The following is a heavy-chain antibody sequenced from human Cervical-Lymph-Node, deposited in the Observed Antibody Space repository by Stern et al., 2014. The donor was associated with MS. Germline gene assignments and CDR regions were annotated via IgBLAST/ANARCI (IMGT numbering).Heavy chain of an antibody. D-gene: IGHD3-3*01. V-gene: IGHV4-30-2*01. Sequence: QLQLQESGSGLVKPSQTLSLTCTVSGASISSGGYTWSWIRQPPGKGLESIGYIYEDGSSYYNPSLKSRATISLDTSKNQFFLRLTSMSAADTAVYYCARVVRFLEWVPFDPWGQGTLVTVSS. CDR2: IYEDGSS. CDR1: GASISSGGYT. J-gene: IGHJ5*02. CDR3: ARVVRFLEWVPFDP.